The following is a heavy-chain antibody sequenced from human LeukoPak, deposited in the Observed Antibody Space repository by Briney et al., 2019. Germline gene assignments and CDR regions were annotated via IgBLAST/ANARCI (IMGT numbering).Heavy chain of an antibody. CDR1: GYTFTNSY. Sequence: ASVKVSCKASGYTFTNSYIHWVRQAPGQVLEWMGLINPDGGNTKYAQNVQGRVTLTRDTSTSTVYMELSSLRSEDTAIYYCARIRDGYNAAYDIWGQGTVVTVPS. CDR2: INPDGGNT. V-gene: IGHV1-46*01. J-gene: IGHJ3*02. D-gene: IGHD5-24*01. CDR3: ARIRDGYNAAYDI.